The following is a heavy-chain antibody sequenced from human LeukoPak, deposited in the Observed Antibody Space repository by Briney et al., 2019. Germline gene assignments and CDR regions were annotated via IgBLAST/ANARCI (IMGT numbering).Heavy chain of an antibody. Sequence: GGSLRLSCAASGFIFSSYEMNWVRQAPGKGLEWVSYISSSGSTIYYADSVKGRFTISRDNAKNSLYLQMNSLRAEDTAVYYCARAGMIVVVPSYFDYWGQGTLVTVSS. J-gene: IGHJ4*02. CDR2: ISSSGSTI. D-gene: IGHD2-2*01. CDR3: ARAGMIVVVPSYFDY. CDR1: GFIFSSYE. V-gene: IGHV3-48*03.